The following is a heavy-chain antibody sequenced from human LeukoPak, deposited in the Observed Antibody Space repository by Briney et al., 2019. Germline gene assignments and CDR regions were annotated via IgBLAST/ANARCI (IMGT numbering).Heavy chain of an antibody. CDR3: ARARRKLELRKGAFDI. V-gene: IGHV3-66*01. Sequence: GGSLRLSCAASGFTVSSNYMSWVRQAPGKGLEWVSVIYSGGSTYYADSVKGRFTISRDNSKNTLYLQMNSLRAEDTAVYYCARARRKLELRKGAFDIWGQGTMVTVSS. CDR1: GFTVSSNY. J-gene: IGHJ3*02. D-gene: IGHD1-7*01. CDR2: IYSGGST.